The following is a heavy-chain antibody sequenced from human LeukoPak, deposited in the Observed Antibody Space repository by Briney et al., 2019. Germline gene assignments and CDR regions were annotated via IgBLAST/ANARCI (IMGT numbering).Heavy chain of an antibody. J-gene: IGHJ4*02. V-gene: IGHV1-18*01. Sequence: GAAVRVSCRASGYTFTSYGISWVRQAPGQGLEGMGWISAYNGNTNYAQKLQGRVTMTTDTSTSTAYMELRSLRSDDTAVYYCARARTIFGVVNFDYWGQGTLVTVSS. D-gene: IGHD3-3*01. CDR1: GYTFTSYG. CDR2: ISAYNGNT. CDR3: ARARTIFGVVNFDY.